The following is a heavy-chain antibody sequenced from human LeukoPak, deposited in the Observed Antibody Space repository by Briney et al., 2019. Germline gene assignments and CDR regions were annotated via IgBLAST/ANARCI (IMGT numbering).Heavy chain of an antibody. D-gene: IGHD7-27*01. CDR3: ASRAGDPFAFDI. CDR2: INHSGST. CDR1: GGSISSYY. J-gene: IGHJ3*02. V-gene: IGHV4-34*01. Sequence: SETLSLTCTVSGGSISSYYWSWIRQPPGKGLEWIGEINHSGSTNYNPSLKSRVTISVDRSKNQFSLKVNSVTAADTAVYYCASRAGDPFAFDIWGQGTMVTVSS.